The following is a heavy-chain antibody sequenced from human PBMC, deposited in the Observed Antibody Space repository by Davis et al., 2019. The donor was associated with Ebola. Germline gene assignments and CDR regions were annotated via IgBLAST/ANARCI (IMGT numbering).Heavy chain of an antibody. CDR2: ISAYNGNT. CDR3: ARGDGIVVVVAAVYGMDV. CDR1: GYTFTSYG. V-gene: IGHV1-18*01. D-gene: IGHD2-15*01. J-gene: IGHJ6*04. Sequence: ASVKVSCKASGYTFTSYGISWMRQAPGQGLEWMGWISAYNGNTNYAQKLQGRVTMTTDTSTSTAYMELRSLRSDDTAVYYCARGDGIVVVVAAVYGMDVWGKGTTVTVSS.